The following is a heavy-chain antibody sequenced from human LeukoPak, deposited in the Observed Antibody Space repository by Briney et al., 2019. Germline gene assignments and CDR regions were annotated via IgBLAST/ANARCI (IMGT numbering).Heavy chain of an antibody. CDR3: ARGPLGYCTNGVCYAGWFDP. CDR2: IYYSGST. D-gene: IGHD2-8*01. CDR1: GGSISSYY. V-gene: IGHV4-59*01. J-gene: IGHJ5*02. Sequence: PSETLSLTCTVSGGSISSYYWSWIRQPPGKGLEWIGYIYYSGSTNYNPSLKSGVTISVDTSKNQYSLKLISVTAADTAVYYCARGPLGYCTNGVCYAGWFDPWGQGTLVTVSS.